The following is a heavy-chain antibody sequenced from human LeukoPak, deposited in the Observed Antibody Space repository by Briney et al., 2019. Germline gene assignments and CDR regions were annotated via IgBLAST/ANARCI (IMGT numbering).Heavy chain of an antibody. CDR3: ARARELEAIDY. CDR1: GESFSGHY. J-gene: IGHJ4*02. V-gene: IGHV4-34*01. CDR2: VNHSGRT. D-gene: IGHD1-7*01. Sequence: PSETLSLTCAVYGESFSGHYWTWIRQPPGKGLEWIGEVNHSGRTNYNPSLKSRVTVSADTSKNQFSLKLTSMTAADMGVYYCARARELEAIDYWGQGTLVTVSS.